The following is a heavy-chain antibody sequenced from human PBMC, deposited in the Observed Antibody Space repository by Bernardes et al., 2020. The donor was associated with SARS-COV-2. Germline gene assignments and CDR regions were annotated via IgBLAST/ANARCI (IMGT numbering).Heavy chain of an antibody. J-gene: IGHJ4*02. CDR3: AGGDYPQGGDY. CDR1: GYTFISYG. V-gene: IGHV1-18*01. Sequence: ASVKVSCKTSGYTFISYGISWVRQVHGRGLEWMGWISPYDDNTRYAERLQGRVSLTTDTSARTAYMVLRGLRSDDTAVYYCAGGDYPQGGDYWGQGTLVTVAS. D-gene: IGHD4-17*01. CDR2: ISPYDDNT.